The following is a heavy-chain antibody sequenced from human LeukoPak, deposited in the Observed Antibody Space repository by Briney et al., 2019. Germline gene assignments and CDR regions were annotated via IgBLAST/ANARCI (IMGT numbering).Heavy chain of an antibody. CDR3: ARLGYSYGYDY. CDR1: DGSISNYY. D-gene: IGHD5-18*01. V-gene: IGHV4-4*07. Sequence: SETLSLTCTVSDGSISNYYWTWIRQPAGKGLEWIGRIYISGSTNYNPSLKSRVTMSVDTSKDQLSLKLKSVTAADTAVYYCARLGYSYGYDYWGQGTLVTVSS. J-gene: IGHJ4*02. CDR2: IYISGST.